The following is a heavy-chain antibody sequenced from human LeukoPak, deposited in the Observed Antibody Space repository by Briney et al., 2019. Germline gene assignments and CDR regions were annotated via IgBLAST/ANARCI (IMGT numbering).Heavy chain of an antibody. CDR2: ISYDGSNK. D-gene: IGHD2-2*01. CDR1: GFTLSSYA. Sequence: PGGSLRLSCGVSGFTLSSYAMSWVRQAPGKGLEWVAVISYDGSNKHHADSVKGRFTISRDNSKNTLFLQMNSLKPEDTAVYYCARDSSVIYCSSPSCYWHYFDYWGQGTLVTVSS. V-gene: IGHV3-30*04. CDR3: ARDSSVIYCSSPSCYWHYFDY. J-gene: IGHJ4*02.